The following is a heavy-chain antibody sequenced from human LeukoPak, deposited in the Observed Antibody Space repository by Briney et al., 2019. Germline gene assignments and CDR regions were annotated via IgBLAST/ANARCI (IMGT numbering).Heavy chain of an antibody. CDR2: IYHSGST. J-gene: IGHJ5*02. D-gene: IGHD3-10*01. CDR1: GGSISSGGYS. CDR3: ARGCITMVRGVIISDWFDP. V-gene: IGHV4-30-2*01. Sequence: SQTLSLTCAVSGGSISSGGYSWSWIRQPPGKGLEWIGYIYHSGSTYYNPSLKSRVTISVDRSKNQFSLKLSSVTAADTAVYYCARGCITMVRGVIISDWFDPWGQGTLVTVSS.